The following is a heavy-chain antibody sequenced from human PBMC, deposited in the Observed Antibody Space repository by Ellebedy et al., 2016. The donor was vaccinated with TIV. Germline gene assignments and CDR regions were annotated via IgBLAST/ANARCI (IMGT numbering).Heavy chain of an antibody. CDR1: GFSIADYP. V-gene: IGHV3-30-3*01. D-gene: IGHD3-10*01. CDR2: IPRDGSAK. CDR3: ARRFNYGLDH. J-gene: IGHJ4*02. Sequence: GESLKTSCAASGFSIADYPLHWVRHAPGKPLERVASIPRDGSAKHYADSVKGQFTISRDNSNNTLYLEMNSLRPEDTSVYYCARRFNYGLDHWGQGTLVTVSS.